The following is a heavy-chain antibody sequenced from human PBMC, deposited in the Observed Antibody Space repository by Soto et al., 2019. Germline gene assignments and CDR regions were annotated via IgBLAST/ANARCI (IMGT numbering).Heavy chain of an antibody. D-gene: IGHD3-3*01. CDR2: FDPEDGET. CDR3: ATVLLRDFWSGPPPNWFDP. V-gene: IGHV1-24*01. J-gene: IGHJ5*02. CDR1: GYTLTELS. Sequence: ASVKVSCKVSGYTLTELSMHWVRQAPGKGLEWMGGFDPEDGETIYAQKFQGRVTMTEDTSTDTAYMELSSLRSEDTAVYYCATVLLRDFWSGPPPNWFDPWGQGTLVTVSS.